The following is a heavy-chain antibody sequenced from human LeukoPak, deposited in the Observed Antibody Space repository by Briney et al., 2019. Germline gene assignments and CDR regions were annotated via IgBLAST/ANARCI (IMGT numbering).Heavy chain of an antibody. CDR2: INPSAGST. D-gene: IGHD3-10*01. Sequence: ASVKVSCKASGYTFTSYDINWVRQATGQGLEWMGIINPSAGSTSYAQKFQGRVTLTGDMSTSTVYMEVSSLRSEDTAVYYCARDLRFGELSFLPFDYWGQGTLVTVSS. V-gene: IGHV1-46*01. CDR1: GYTFTSYD. J-gene: IGHJ4*02. CDR3: ARDLRFGELSFLPFDY.